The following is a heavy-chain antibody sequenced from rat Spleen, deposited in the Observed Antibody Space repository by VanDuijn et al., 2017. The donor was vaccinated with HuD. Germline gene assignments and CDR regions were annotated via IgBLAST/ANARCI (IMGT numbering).Heavy chain of an antibody. D-gene: IGHD1-12*03. V-gene: IGHV5-25*01. Sequence: EVQLVETGGGLVQPGRSMKLSCAASGFSFSNHYMAWVRQTPTKGLEWVASINTGGGITYYRDSVKGRFTISRDNAKSTLYLQVDSLRSEDTATYYCARHGYYDGYYPYFDHWGQGVVVTVSS. CDR2: INTGGGIT. CDR3: ARHGYYDGYYPYFDH. CDR1: GFSFSNHY. J-gene: IGHJ2*01.